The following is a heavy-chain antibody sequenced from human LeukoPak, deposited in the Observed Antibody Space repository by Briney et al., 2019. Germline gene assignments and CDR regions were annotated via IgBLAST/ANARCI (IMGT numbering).Heavy chain of an antibody. J-gene: IGHJ4*02. CDR3: ARAPAGYFDY. D-gene: IGHD6-25*01. CDR1: GFTFSSYA. CDR2: ISSNGGST. Sequence: GGSLRRSCAASGFTFSSYAMHWVRQAPGKGLEYVSAISSNGGSTYYANSVKGRFTISRDNSKNTLYLQMGSLRAEDMAVYYCARAPAGYFDYWGQGTLVTVSS. V-gene: IGHV3-64*01.